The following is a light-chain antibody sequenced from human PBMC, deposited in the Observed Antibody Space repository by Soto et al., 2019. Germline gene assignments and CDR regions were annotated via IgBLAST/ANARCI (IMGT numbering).Light chain of an antibody. V-gene: IGKV1-5*03. Sequence: DIQMTQSPSTLSASVGDRVTITCRASQTINTWLAWYQQKPGKAPKLLIYRASNLVSGVPSRFSGSGSGTEFTLTISSLQPDDFSTYSCQQYDTYSGTFGPGTKVDI. CDR3: QQYDTYSGT. J-gene: IGKJ3*01. CDR1: QTINTW. CDR2: RAS.